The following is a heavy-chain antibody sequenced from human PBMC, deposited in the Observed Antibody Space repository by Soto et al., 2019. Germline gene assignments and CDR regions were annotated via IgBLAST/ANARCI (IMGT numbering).Heavy chain of an antibody. CDR1: GGSISSGGYS. CDR3: ASRDPGTSVDY. Sequence: PSETLSLTCAVSGGSISSGGYSWSWIRQPPGKGLEWIGYIYHSGSTYYNPSLKSRVTISVDRSKNQFSLKVTSLTAADTAVYYCASRDPGTSVDYWGQGTLVTVSS. J-gene: IGHJ4*02. D-gene: IGHD1-7*01. CDR2: IYHSGST. V-gene: IGHV4-30-2*01.